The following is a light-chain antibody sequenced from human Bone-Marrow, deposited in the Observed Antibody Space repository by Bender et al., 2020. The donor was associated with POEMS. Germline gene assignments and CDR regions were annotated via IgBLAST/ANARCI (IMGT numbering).Light chain of an antibody. V-gene: IGLV2-23*02. Sequence: QSALTQPASVSGSPGQSITISCTGTTSDVGNYNLVSWYQQHPGKVPKLIIYEVTKRPSGISPRFSGSKSGNTAYLTISGLQAEDEAHYYCSSYAGTNNFVIFGGGTTLTVL. CDR1: TSDVGNYNL. CDR2: EVT. J-gene: IGLJ2*01. CDR3: SSYAGTNNFVI.